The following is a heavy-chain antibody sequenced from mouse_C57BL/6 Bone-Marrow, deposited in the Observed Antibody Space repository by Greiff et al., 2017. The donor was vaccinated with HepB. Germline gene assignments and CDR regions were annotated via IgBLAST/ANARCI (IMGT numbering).Heavy chain of an antibody. CDR2: INYDGSST. V-gene: IGHV5-16*01. J-gene: IGHJ1*03. D-gene: IGHD1-1*01. CDR1: GFTFSDYY. Sequence: DVQLVESEGGLVQPGSSMKLSCTASGFTFSDYYMAWVRQVPEKGLEWVANINYDGSSTYYLDSLKSRFIISRDNAKNILYLQMSSLKSEDTATYYCARYGSSYVRYFDVWGTGTTVTVSS. CDR3: ARYGSSYVRYFDV.